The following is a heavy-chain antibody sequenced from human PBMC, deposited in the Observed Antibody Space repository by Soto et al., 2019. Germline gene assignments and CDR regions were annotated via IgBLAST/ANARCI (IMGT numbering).Heavy chain of an antibody. V-gene: IGHV3-30-3*01. CDR3: ARDLQDTAMEGAFDI. D-gene: IGHD5-18*01. CDR2: ISYDGSNK. CDR1: GFTFSSYA. J-gene: IGHJ3*02. Sequence: QVQLVESGGGVVQPGRSLRLSCAASGFTFSSYAMHWVRQAPGKGLEWVAVISYDGSNKYYADSVKGRFTISRDNSKNTLYLQMNSLRAEDTAVYDCARDLQDTAMEGAFDIWGQGTMVTVSS.